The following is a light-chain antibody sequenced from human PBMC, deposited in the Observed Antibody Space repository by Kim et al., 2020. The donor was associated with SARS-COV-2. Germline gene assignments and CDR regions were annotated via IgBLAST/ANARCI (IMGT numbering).Light chain of an antibody. Sequence: SPGERATLSCRASQSVASNHLAWFQQKPGQAPRLLIYGTSSRATGIPDRFSASEYGTDFTLTISRLEPEDFAVYYCQQYDRSPYTFGQGTKLEI. V-gene: IGKV3-20*01. CDR3: QQYDRSPYT. CDR1: QSVASNH. J-gene: IGKJ2*01. CDR2: GTS.